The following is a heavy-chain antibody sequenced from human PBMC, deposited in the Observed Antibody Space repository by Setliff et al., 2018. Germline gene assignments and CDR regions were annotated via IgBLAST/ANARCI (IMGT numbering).Heavy chain of an antibody. D-gene: IGHD6-19*01. J-gene: IGHJ4*02. Sequence: GGSLRLSCAASGFTFIDYYMNWIRQTPRKGLEWISHIDPRGSPVDYVDSVKGRFTISRDNTKNLVYLQMDSLRADDTAVYYCAKDGGDAQRVAGGNYWGQGTLVTV. CDR2: IDPRGSPV. CDR3: AKDGGDAQRVAGGNY. CDR1: GFTFIDYY. V-gene: IGHV3-11*01.